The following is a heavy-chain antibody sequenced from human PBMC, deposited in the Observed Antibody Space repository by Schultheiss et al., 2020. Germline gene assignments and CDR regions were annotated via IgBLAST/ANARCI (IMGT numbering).Heavy chain of an antibody. J-gene: IGHJ4*02. V-gene: IGHV3-11*03. Sequence: WGSLRLSCAASGFTFSDYYLTWIRQAPGQGLEWVSYISSNSIYRSYADSVKGRFSISRDNAKNSLYLQMNSLRVEDTAVYYCANLVQQWRNVASDWGQGTLVTVSS. CDR3: ANLVQQWRNVASD. CDR2: ISSNSIYR. CDR1: GFTFSDYY. D-gene: IGHD6-19*01.